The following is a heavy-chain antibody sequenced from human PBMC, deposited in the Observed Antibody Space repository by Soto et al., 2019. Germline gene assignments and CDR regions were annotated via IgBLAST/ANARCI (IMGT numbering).Heavy chain of an antibody. V-gene: IGHV4-4*02. D-gene: IGHD6-13*01. CDR1: GDSISSPNW. Sequence: QVQLQESGPTLVKPSETLSLTCAVSGDSISSPNWWVWVRQPPGKGLAWIGEIYHSGKTNYNPSFKSRVTLSVDKSKNQFSLMLTSVTAADTAVYYCARDRGIAAAGVWGQGTLVTVSS. J-gene: IGHJ4*02. CDR2: IYHSGKT. CDR3: ARDRGIAAAGV.